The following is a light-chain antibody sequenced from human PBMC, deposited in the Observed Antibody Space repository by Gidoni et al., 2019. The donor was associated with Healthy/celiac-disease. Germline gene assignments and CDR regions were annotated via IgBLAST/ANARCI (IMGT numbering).Light chain of an antibody. Sequence: DIPLSQSSSTLSASVGDRLTFTCRASQSINTYLARYQQKPGKAPKLLIYKASTLESGVLSRVSGSGSRKEFTLTISSLQPDDFATYYCQQYNSQTFGRXTKVEIK. CDR2: KAS. CDR3: QQYNSQT. CDR1: QSINTY. J-gene: IGKJ1*01. V-gene: IGKV1-5*03.